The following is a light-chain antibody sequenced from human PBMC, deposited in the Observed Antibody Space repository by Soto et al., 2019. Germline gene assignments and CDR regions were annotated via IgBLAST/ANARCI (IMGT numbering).Light chain of an antibody. CDR3: QQYGSSPGT. CDR2: AAS. J-gene: IGKJ1*01. Sequence: EIVLTQSPGTLSLSPGERATLSCRASQSVSSNYLAWFQQKPGRAPRLLIFAASSRDTGIPDRFSGSGSGTDFTLTISRLEPEDFAVYYCQQYGSSPGTFGQGTKVEIK. CDR1: QSVSSNY. V-gene: IGKV3-20*01.